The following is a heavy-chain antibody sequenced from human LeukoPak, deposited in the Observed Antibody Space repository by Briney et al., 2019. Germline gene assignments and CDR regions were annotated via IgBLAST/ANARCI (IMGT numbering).Heavy chain of an antibody. CDR1: GFTFDDYA. CDR2: ISWNSGSI. J-gene: IGHJ4*02. Sequence: GGSLRLSCAASGFTFDDYAMHWVRQAPGKGLEWVSGISWNSGSIGYADSVKGRFTISRDNAKNSLYLQINSLRAEDTALYYCAKGTTGCSSTSCSSIDYWGQGTLATVSS. D-gene: IGHD2-2*01. V-gene: IGHV3-9*01. CDR3: AKGTTGCSSTSCSSIDY.